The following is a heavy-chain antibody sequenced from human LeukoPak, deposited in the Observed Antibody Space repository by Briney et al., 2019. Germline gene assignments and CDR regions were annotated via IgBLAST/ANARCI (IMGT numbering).Heavy chain of an antibody. Sequence: PGGSLRLSCAASGFTFSSYWMHWVRQAPGKGLVWVSRINSDGSSTSYADSVKGRFTISRDNAKNTLCLQMNSLRAEDTAVYYCARDRVPLLWFGELSAGGFDYWGQGTLVTVSS. J-gene: IGHJ4*02. CDR2: INSDGSST. V-gene: IGHV3-74*01. CDR1: GFTFSSYW. CDR3: ARDRVPLLWFGELSAGGFDY. D-gene: IGHD3-10*01.